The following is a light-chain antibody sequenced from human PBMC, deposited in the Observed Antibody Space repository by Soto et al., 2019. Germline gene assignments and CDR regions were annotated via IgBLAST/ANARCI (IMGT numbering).Light chain of an antibody. V-gene: IGKV3-15*01. CDR1: QDISSN. CDR2: GAS. Sequence: EIVMTQSPTTLSVSPGERGTLSCRASQDISSNLAWYQQKPGQTPRLLIHGASTRATGIPARFIGSGSGTRFTLTIASLQSEDFAVYYCQQYDNWPRTVGQGTKVDSK. J-gene: IGKJ1*01. CDR3: QQYDNWPRT.